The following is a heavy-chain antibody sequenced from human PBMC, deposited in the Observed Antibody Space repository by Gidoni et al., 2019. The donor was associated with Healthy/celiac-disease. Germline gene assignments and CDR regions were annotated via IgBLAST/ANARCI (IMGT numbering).Heavy chain of an antibody. J-gene: IGHJ3*02. D-gene: IGHD2-2*01. V-gene: IGHV3-9*01. CDR1: GFTFDDYA. CDR3: AKSSSPYIVVVPAAMAFDI. CDR2: ISWNSGSI. Sequence: EVQLVESGGGLVQPGRSLRLSCAASGFTFDDYAMHWVRQAPGKGLEWVSCISWNSGSIGYADSVKGRFTISRDNAKNSLYLQMNSLRAEDTALYYCAKSSSPYIVVVPAAMAFDIWGQGTMVTVSS.